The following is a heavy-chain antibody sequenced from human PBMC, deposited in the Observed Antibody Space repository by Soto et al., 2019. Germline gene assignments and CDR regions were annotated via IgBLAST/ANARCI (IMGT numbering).Heavy chain of an antibody. Sequence: SETLSLTCTVSGGSISSYYWSWIRQPPGKGLEWIGYIYYSGSTNYNPSLKSRVTISVDTSKNQFSLKLSSVTAADTAVYYCARQVPGVYYYYYYMDVWGKGTTVTSP. J-gene: IGHJ6*03. V-gene: IGHV4-59*08. D-gene: IGHD2-8*01. CDR1: GGSISSYY. CDR2: IYYSGST. CDR3: ARQVPGVYYYYYYMDV.